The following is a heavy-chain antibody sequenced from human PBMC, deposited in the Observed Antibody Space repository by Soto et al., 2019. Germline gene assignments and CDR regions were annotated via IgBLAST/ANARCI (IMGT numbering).Heavy chain of an antibody. CDR1: GYTFTSYG. D-gene: IGHD2-15*01. CDR3: ASSGYCSGGSCYSAVC. Sequence: QVQLVQSGAEVKKPGASVKVSCNASGYTFTSYGISWVRQAPGQGLEWMGWISAYNGNTNYAQKLQGRVTMTTDTYTSTAYMELRSLRADDTAVYYCASSGYCSGGSCYSAVCWGQGTLVTVSS. V-gene: IGHV1-18*01. CDR2: ISAYNGNT. J-gene: IGHJ4*02.